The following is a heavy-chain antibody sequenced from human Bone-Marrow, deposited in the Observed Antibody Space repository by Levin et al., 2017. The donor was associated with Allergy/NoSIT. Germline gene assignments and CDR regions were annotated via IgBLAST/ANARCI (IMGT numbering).Heavy chain of an antibody. D-gene: IGHD6-25*01. J-gene: IGHJ5*02. Sequence: ASVKVSCKASGYTFIDYYIHWVRQAPGQGLEWMGWINPNNGGTDYAQKFQDRVTLARDTSISTVYMYMSSLRSDDTAMYYCAGLSGWYNHWGQGSLVTVSS. CDR3: AGLSGWYNH. CDR2: INPNNGGT. V-gene: IGHV1-2*02. CDR1: GYTFIDYY.